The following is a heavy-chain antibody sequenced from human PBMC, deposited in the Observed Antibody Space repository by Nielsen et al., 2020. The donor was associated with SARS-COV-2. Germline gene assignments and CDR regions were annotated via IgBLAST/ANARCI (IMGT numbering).Heavy chain of an antibody. CDR3: AREPVGGIVGDLNWFDP. J-gene: IGHJ5*02. Sequence: WIRQPPGKGLEWIGYIYYSGSTNYNPSLKSRVTISVDTSKNQFSLKLSSVTAADTAVYYCAREPVGGIVGDLNWFDPWGQGTLVTVSS. V-gene: IGHV4-59*12. D-gene: IGHD3-16*01. CDR2: IYYSGST.